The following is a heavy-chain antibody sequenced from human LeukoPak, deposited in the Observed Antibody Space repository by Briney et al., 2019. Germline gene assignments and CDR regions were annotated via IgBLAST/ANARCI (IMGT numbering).Heavy chain of an antibody. CDR1: GGSISSGGYY. CDR3: ARDAGHQLSRRNYYAMDV. Sequence: PSQTLSLTCTVSGGSISSGGYYRSWIRQPPGKGLEWIGYIYHSGSTYYNPSLKSRVTISVDRSKNQFSLKLSSVTAADTAVYYCARDAGHQLSRRNYYAMDVWGQGTTVTVSS. J-gene: IGHJ6*02. D-gene: IGHD2-2*01. V-gene: IGHV4-30-2*01. CDR2: IYHSGST.